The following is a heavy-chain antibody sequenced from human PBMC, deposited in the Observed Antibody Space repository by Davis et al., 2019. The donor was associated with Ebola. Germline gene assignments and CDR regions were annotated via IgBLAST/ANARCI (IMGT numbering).Heavy chain of an antibody. Sequence: GESLKISCAASGFTFSSYAMSWVRQAPGKGLEWVSSISGSGDSTYYTDSVKGRFTISRDNAKNTLYLQMNSPRAEDTAVYYCARDFWSGPWFDPWGQGTLVTVSS. D-gene: IGHD3-3*01. CDR2: ISGSGDST. CDR3: ARDFWSGPWFDP. V-gene: IGHV3-23*01. J-gene: IGHJ5*02. CDR1: GFTFSSYA.